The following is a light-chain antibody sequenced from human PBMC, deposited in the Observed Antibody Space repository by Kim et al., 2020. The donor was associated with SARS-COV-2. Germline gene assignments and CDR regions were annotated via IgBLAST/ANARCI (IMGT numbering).Light chain of an antibody. CDR2: EDT. CDR1: ALPKQY. Sequence: SQGKTARITCPGDALPKQYAYWFQQKPAQAPVVVIYEDTERPSGIPERFSGSTSGTTVTLTISGVQAEDEADYYCQSADSSDTFWVFGGGTKLTVL. V-gene: IGLV3-25*03. CDR3: QSADSSDTFWV. J-gene: IGLJ3*02.